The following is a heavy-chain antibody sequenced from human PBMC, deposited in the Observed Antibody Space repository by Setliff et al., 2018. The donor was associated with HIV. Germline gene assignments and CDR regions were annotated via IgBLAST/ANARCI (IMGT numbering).Heavy chain of an antibody. CDR3: ARGSTCIGGGCLTYYYYYYGLDV. CDR2: IADSGAT. J-gene: IGHJ6*02. Sequence: KTSETLSLTCAVYGGSLANYYWSWFRQSPGKGLEWIGEIADSGATDYNPSLKSRVIISLDTSKKQFSLKLNSVTAADTAVYYCARGSTCIGGGCLTYYYYYYGLDVWGQGTTVTVSS. V-gene: IGHV4-34*01. D-gene: IGHD2-8*02. CDR1: GGSLANYY.